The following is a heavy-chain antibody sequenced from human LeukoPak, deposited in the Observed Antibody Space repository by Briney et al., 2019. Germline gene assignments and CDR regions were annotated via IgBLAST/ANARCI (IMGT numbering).Heavy chain of an antibody. D-gene: IGHD3-3*01. J-gene: IGHJ4*02. CDR3: AKREGFTIFGVVIKGRDYFDY. Sequence: GGSLRLSCAASGFTFSSYSMNWVRQAPGKGLEWVSSISSSSSYIYYADSVKGRFTISRDNSKNTLYLQMNSLRAEDTAVYYCAKREGFTIFGVVIKGRDYFDYWGQGTLVTVSS. CDR2: ISSSSSYI. CDR1: GFTFSSYS. V-gene: IGHV3-21*04.